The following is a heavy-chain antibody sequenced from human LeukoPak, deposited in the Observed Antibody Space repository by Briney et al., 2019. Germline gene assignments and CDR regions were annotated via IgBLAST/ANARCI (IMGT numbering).Heavy chain of an antibody. CDR1: GYSISSGYF. D-gene: IGHD2-2*02. Sequence: SETLSLTCAVSGYSISSGYFWGWIRQAPGKGLGWIGSIYHSGTTYYNPSLKSRVTISVDTSKNQFSLRLSSVTAADTAVYYCARPNIPGRRRWFDPWGQGTLVTVSS. V-gene: IGHV4-38-2*01. CDR2: IYHSGTT. CDR3: ARPNIPGRRRWFDP. J-gene: IGHJ5*02.